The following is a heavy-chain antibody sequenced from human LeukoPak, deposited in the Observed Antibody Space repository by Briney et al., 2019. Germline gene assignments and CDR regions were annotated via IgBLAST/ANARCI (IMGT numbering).Heavy chain of an antibody. CDR3: ARSTYYYDSSGYSPDAFDI. D-gene: IGHD3-22*01. J-gene: IGHJ3*02. Sequence: ASVKVSCKASGYTFTGYYMHCVRQAPGQGLEWMGWINPNSGGTNYAQKFQGRVTMTRDTSISTAYMELSRLRSDDTAVYYCARSTYYYDSSGYSPDAFDIWGQGTMVTVSS. CDR2: INPNSGGT. CDR1: GYTFTGYY. V-gene: IGHV1-2*02.